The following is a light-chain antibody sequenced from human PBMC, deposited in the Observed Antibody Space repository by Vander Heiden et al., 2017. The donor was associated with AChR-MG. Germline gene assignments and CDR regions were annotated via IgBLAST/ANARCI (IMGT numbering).Light chain of an antibody. Sequence: IQMTQSPSSLSASVGDRVTISCRADENVNTFLNWYQQQPGKAPKLLIYAASTLQSGVPSRFSGSGFGTDCTLTISSLQPEDFATYFCQQTFNTFVTFGGGTKVEIK. J-gene: IGKJ4*01. CDR3: QQTFNTFVT. V-gene: IGKV1-39*01. CDR1: ENVNTF. CDR2: AAS.